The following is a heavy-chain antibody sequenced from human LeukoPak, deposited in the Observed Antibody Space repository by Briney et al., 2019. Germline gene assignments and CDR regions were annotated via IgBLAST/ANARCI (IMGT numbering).Heavy chain of an antibody. D-gene: IGHD4-23*01. CDR2: IYHSGST. CDR3: ASTTTVVTEEAFDI. CDR1: GGSISSGDYY. Sequence: SETLSLTCTVSGGSISSGDYYWSWIRQPPGKGLEWIGYIYHSGSTYYNPSLKSRVTISVDTSKSQFSLKLSSVTAADTAVYYCASTTTVVTEEAFDIWGQGTMVTVSS. J-gene: IGHJ3*02. V-gene: IGHV4-30-2*05.